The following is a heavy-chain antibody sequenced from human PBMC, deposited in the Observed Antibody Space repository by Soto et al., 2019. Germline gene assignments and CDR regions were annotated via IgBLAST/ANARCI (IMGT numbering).Heavy chain of an antibody. CDR1: GGSLSGSY. Sequence: SETLSLTCTVSGGSLSGSYCSWIRKSPGKSLEWIASISYTGSTTHNPSLKSRVTLSVDTSKNQFSLSLTSVTPADTAAYSCATGGGWLHNSYIRGLYFDYWGQGVLVTVSS. J-gene: IGHJ4*02. CDR3: ATGGGWLHNSYIRGLYFDY. D-gene: IGHD3-3*02. CDR2: ISYTGST. V-gene: IGHV4-59*01.